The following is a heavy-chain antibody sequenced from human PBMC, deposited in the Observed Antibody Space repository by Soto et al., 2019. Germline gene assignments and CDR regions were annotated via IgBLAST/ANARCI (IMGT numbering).Heavy chain of an antibody. V-gene: IGHV1-69*13. CDR3: ARSSMGVPGARGYYLDL. J-gene: IGHJ4*02. Sequence: SVKVSCKASGGTFRNYVISWVRQAPGQGLEWMGGVIPIFGTSHYAQKFQGRVTIIADESTNTAYMDVSSLRSEDTAVYYCARSSMGVPGARGYYLDLWGQGTPVTV. CDR1: GGTFRNYV. CDR2: VIPIFGTS. D-gene: IGHD6-19*01.